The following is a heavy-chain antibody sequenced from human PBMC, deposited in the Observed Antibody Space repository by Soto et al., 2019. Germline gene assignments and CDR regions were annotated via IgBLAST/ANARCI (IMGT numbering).Heavy chain of an antibody. Sequence: SETLSLTCTVSGASISSGGYYWNWIRQHPGKGLEWIGDIYYSGSTYYNPSLKSRVTISVDTSRKQFSLKLTSVTAADTAVYYCARDAGDYGGPGAFDYWGQGTLVTVSS. V-gene: IGHV4-31*03. J-gene: IGHJ4*02. CDR3: ARDAGDYGGPGAFDY. D-gene: IGHD4-17*01. CDR2: IYYSGST. CDR1: GASISSGGYY.